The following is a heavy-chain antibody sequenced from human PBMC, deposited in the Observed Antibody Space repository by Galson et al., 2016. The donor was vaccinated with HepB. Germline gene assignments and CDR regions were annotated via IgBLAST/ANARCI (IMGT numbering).Heavy chain of an antibody. V-gene: IGHV1-3*01. Sequence: SVKVSCKASGYTFNKYAMHWVRQAPGQRLEWMGWIDPGSGNTRYSQKLEDRVTLSTDTSANTAYVELSSLRSAETAVYHCASRRDVAGLDPWGQGTLVTVSS. CDR2: IDPGSGNT. D-gene: IGHD6-13*01. CDR1: GYTFNKYA. J-gene: IGHJ5*02. CDR3: ASRRDVAGLDP.